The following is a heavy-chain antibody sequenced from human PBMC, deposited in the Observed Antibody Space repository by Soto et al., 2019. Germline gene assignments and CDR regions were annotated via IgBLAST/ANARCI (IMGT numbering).Heavy chain of an antibody. Sequence: GGSLRLSCAASGFTFSSYGMHWVRQAPGKGLQWVALIWFDGSNKYYADSVQGRFTISRDNSKNTLFLQMSSLSADDTAVYYCARVYNGGSYYVFDYWGQGTLVTVSS. CDR3: ARVYNGGSYYVFDY. J-gene: IGHJ4*02. CDR1: GFTFSSYG. CDR2: IWFDGSNK. V-gene: IGHV3-33*01. D-gene: IGHD1-26*01.